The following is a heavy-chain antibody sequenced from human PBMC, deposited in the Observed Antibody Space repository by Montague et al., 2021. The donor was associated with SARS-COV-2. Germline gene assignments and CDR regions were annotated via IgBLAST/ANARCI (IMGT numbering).Heavy chain of an antibody. CDR2: ISSSSSYI. CDR1: GFTFSSYS. V-gene: IGHV3-21*01. CDR3: ARDGVYDILTGYWTD. J-gene: IGHJ4*02. D-gene: IGHD3-9*01. Sequence: SLRLSCAASGFTFSSYSMNWVRQAPAKGLVWVSSISSSSSYIYYADSVKGRFTISRDNAKNSLYLQMNSLRAEDTAVYYCARDGVYDILTGYWTDWGQGTLVTVSS.